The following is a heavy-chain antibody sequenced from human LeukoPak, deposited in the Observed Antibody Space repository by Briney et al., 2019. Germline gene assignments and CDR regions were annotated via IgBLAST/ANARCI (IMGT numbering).Heavy chain of an antibody. J-gene: IGHJ4*02. D-gene: IGHD5-12*01. V-gene: IGHV3-49*03. CDR3: VRYRGYADY. CDR1: GFTFGDYA. CDR2: IRSKVYGGTT. Sequence: GGSLRLSCTASGFTFGDYAMSWFRQAPGKGLEWVGFIRSKVYGGTTEYAASVKVRFSISRDESKSIAYLQMNSLKTEETGVYYCVRYRGYADYWGQGALVTVSS.